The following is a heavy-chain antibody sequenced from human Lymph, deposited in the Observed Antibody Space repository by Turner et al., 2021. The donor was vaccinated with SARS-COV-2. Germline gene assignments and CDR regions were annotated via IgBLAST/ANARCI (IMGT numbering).Heavy chain of an antibody. CDR2: ISYDGSDK. J-gene: IGHJ4*02. CDR1: GFTFSSYA. D-gene: IGHD3-22*01. CDR3: ARDRDSSGWVDY. V-gene: IGHV3-30*04. Sequence: QVQLVASGGGVVQPGRSLRLSCAASGFTFSSYAMHWVLQAPGKGLEWVAFISYDGSDKYYADSVKGRFTFSRDNSKNTLYLQMNSLRAEDTAVYYCARDRDSSGWVDYWGQGTLVTVSS.